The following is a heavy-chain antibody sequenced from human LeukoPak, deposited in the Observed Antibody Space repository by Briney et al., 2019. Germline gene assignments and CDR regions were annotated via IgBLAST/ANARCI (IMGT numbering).Heavy chain of an antibody. V-gene: IGHV3-21*01. CDR2: ITSNSVSI. D-gene: IGHD4-17*01. CDR3: ARFFYGVPSISAY. CDR1: GFSFSRYS. J-gene: IGHJ4*02. Sequence: GGSLRLSCAASGFSFSRYSMNWVRQAPGKGLEWVSSITSNSVSIYYADSVKGRFTISRDNAKNSLYLQMNRLRAEDTGVYYCARFFYGVPSISAYWGQGPLVPVSS.